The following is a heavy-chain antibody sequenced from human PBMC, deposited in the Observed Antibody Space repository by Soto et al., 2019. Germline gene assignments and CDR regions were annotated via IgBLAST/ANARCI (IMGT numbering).Heavy chain of an antibody. Sequence: SETLSLTCTFSGGSVSSGSYFWSWIRQPPGKGLEWIGYVYYSGSTKYNPSLKSRVTISVDTSKNQFSLKVSSVTAADSAVYYCARGGSTLFGVVHFFPYWGQGTLVTVSS. CDR2: VYYSGST. CDR3: ARGGSTLFGVVHFFPY. J-gene: IGHJ4*02. V-gene: IGHV4-61*01. CDR1: GGSVSSGSYF. D-gene: IGHD3-3*01.